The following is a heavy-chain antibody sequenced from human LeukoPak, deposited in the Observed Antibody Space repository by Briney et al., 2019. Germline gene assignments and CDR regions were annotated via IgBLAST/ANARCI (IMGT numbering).Heavy chain of an antibody. CDR2: ISGSGAAT. V-gene: IGHV3-23*01. J-gene: IGHJ4*02. CDR3: AKAPTYYYESSGYYHFDY. Sequence: GGSLRLSCAASGFTFSSYAMSWVRQAPGKGLEWVSVISGSGAATYYADSVKGRFTISRDNSKNTLYLQMNSLRAEDTAVYYCAKAPTYYYESSGYYHFDYWGQGTLVTVSS. CDR1: GFTFSSYA. D-gene: IGHD3-22*01.